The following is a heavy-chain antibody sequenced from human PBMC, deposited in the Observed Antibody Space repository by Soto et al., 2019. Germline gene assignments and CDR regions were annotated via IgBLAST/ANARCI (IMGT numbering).Heavy chain of an antibody. J-gene: IGHJ4*02. CDR3: AKDGLSSSWYYFDY. Sequence: EVQLLESGGGLVQPGGSLRLSCAASGFTFSSYAMSCVRQAPGKGLEWVSAISGSGGSTYYADSVKGRFTISRDNSKNTLYLQMNSLRAEDTAVYYCAKDGLSSSWYYFDYWGQVTLVTVSA. V-gene: IGHV3-23*01. D-gene: IGHD6-13*01. CDR2: ISGSGGST. CDR1: GFTFSSYA.